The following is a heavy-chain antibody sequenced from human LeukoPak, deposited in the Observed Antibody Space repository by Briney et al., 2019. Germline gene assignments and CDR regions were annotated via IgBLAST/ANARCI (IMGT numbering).Heavy chain of an antibody. CDR1: GYTFTGYY. Sequence: ASVKVSCKASGYTFTGYYMHWVRQAPGQGLEWMGWINPNSGGTNYAKKFQGRVTMTRDTSISTAYMELSRLRSDDTAVYYCARGSPLVVTLYGGNSMDYYYYYGMDVWGQGTTVTVSS. J-gene: IGHJ6*02. CDR3: ARGSPLVVTLYGGNSMDYYYYYGMDV. D-gene: IGHD4-23*01. V-gene: IGHV1-2*02. CDR2: INPNSGGT.